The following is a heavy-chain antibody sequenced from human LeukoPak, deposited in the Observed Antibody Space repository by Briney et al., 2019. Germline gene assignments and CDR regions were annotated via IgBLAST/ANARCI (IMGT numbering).Heavy chain of an antibody. Sequence: GGSLRLSCAASGFTFSSYWMSWVRQAPGKGLEWMADIKQDGSERYYVDSVKGRFTISRDNAKNSLYLQIDSLRAEDTAVYYCTTETYRRFDYWGQGTLVTVSS. CDR3: TTETYRRFDY. V-gene: IGHV3-7*01. CDR1: GFTFSSYW. J-gene: IGHJ4*02. CDR2: IKQDGSER.